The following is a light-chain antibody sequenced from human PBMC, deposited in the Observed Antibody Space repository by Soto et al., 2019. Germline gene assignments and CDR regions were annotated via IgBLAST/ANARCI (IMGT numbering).Light chain of an antibody. CDR2: GAS. CDR1: QSVSSN. J-gene: IGKJ3*01. CDR3: QQFDDWPGT. Sequence: EIVMTQSPATLPVSPGERATLSCRASQSVSSNLAWYQQKSGQAPRLLIYGASTRATGIPARFSGSGSGTEFTLSISNLQSEDFAVYYCQQFDDWPGTFGPGTKVDIK. V-gene: IGKV3-15*01.